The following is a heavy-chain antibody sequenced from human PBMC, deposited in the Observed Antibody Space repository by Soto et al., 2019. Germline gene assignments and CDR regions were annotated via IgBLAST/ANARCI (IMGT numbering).Heavy chain of an antibody. CDR2: INPSGDST. D-gene: IGHD6-13*01. Sequence: ASVKVSCKASGFTFTRYYIHWVRQAPGQGLEWMGIINPSGDSTTYAQKFQGRVTMSRDTSTSTVYMELSSLRSGDTAVYYCARSHSYSTSWYDYWGQGTLVTVSS. V-gene: IGHV1-46*01. CDR1: GFTFTRYY. CDR3: ARSHSYSTSWYDY. J-gene: IGHJ4*02.